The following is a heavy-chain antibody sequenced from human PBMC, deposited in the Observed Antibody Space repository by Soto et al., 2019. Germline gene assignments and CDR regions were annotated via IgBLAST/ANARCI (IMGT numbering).Heavy chain of an antibody. CDR2: INHSGSF. D-gene: IGHD1-26*01. Sequence: SETLSLTCAVYGGSFSDYYWSWIRQPPGKGLEWIGEINHSGSFNYNPSLKSRVTISVDTPKNQFSLKLSSMTAADTAVYYCARLSGSNYYTVAYWRQGTLVTVSS. V-gene: IGHV4-34*01. J-gene: IGHJ4*02. CDR3: ARLSGSNYYTVAY. CDR1: GGSFSDYY.